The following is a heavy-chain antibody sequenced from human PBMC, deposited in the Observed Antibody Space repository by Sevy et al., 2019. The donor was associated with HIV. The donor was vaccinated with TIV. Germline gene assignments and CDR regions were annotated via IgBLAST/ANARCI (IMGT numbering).Heavy chain of an antibody. D-gene: IGHD3-22*01. CDR3: ARDPYYYDTSGYYYSYYYYGMDV. Sequence: GESLKISCAASGFTFSDYSMNWVRQAPGRGLEWLSYISSSSSTIHYADSVKGRFTISRDNAQNSLYLQMNSLRDEDTAVYYCARDPYYYDTSGYYYSYYYYGMDVWGQGTTVTVSS. CDR1: GFTFSDYS. J-gene: IGHJ6*02. CDR2: ISSSSSTI. V-gene: IGHV3-48*02.